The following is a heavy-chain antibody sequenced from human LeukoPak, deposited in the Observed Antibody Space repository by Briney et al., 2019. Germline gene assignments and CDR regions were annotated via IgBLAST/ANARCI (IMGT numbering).Heavy chain of an antibody. CDR2: ISYDGGNK. CDR3: ARDGSSGWYSDY. CDR1: GFTFSSYA. Sequence: GGSLRLSCAASGFTFSSYAMHWVRQAPGKGLEWVAVISYDGGNKYYADSVKGRFTISRDNAKNSLYLQMNSLRAEDTALYYCARDGSSGWYSDYWGQGTLVTVSS. D-gene: IGHD6-19*01. V-gene: IGHV3-30-3*01. J-gene: IGHJ4*02.